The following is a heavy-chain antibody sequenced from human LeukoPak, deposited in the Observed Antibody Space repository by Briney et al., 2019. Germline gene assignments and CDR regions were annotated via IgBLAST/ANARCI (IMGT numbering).Heavy chain of an antibody. CDR3: AREIAAAGTLFDY. Sequence: PGRSLRLSCAASGFTFDDYAMHWARQAPGKGLVWVSRINNDGSSTSYADSVKGRFTISRDNAKNTLYLQMNSLRAEDTAVYYCAREIAAAGTLFDYWGQGTLVTVSS. CDR1: GFTFDDYA. CDR2: INNDGSST. D-gene: IGHD6-13*01. J-gene: IGHJ4*02. V-gene: IGHV3-74*01.